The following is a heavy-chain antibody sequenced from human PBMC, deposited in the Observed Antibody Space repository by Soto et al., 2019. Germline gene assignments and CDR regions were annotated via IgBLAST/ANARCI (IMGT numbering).Heavy chain of an antibody. CDR3: ASRHSSPYFDY. Sequence: ASVKVYCKASGYTFTTFAMHLVRQAPGQRFEWMGWINTGNGNTEYSQKFQGRVSITINTSARTAYMELSSLRSEDTAVYYCASRHSSPYFDYWGQGTLVTVSS. J-gene: IGHJ4*02. D-gene: IGHD6-13*01. CDR1: GYTFTTFA. V-gene: IGHV1-3*04. CDR2: INTGNGNT.